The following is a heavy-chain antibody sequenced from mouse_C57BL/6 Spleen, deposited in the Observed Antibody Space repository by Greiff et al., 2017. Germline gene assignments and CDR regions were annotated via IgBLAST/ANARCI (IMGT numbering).Heavy chain of an antibody. CDR3: APYEYDWFAY. V-gene: IGHV1-7*01. Sequence: VKLQESGAELAKPGASVKLSCKASGYTFTSYWMHWVKQRPGQGLEWIGYINPSSGYTKYNQKFKDKATLTADKSSRTAYMQLSSLTYEDSAVYYCAPYEYDWFAYWGQGTLVTVSA. CDR2: INPSSGYT. J-gene: IGHJ3*01. CDR1: GYTFTSYW. D-gene: IGHD2-4*01.